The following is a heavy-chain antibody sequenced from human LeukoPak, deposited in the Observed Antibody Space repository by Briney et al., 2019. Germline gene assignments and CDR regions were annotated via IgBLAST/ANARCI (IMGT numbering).Heavy chain of an antibody. CDR2: ISSDGRDK. CDR3: ARDLRRFAEYYFDC. Sequence: GGSLRLSCAASGFTFSGYAILWVCQAPGKGLECVAVISSDGRDKNHADSVKGRFTISRDNSKNTLYLQTNSLRAEDTAVYYCARDLRRFAEYYFDCWGQGTLVTVSS. J-gene: IGHJ4*02. D-gene: IGHD5/OR15-5a*01. CDR1: GFTFSGYA. V-gene: IGHV3-30*03.